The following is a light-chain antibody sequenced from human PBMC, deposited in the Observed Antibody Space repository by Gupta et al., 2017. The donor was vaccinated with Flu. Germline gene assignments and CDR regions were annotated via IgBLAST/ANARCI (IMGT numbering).Light chain of an antibody. J-gene: IGKJ1*01. CDR2: TAS. CDR1: RGIKTY. CDR3: QQSYSAPRT. V-gene: IGKV1-39*01. Sequence: DIQMTQSPPSLSASVGDRVTITCRASRGIKTYLNWYQQKPGKAPQLLIHTASSLQSGVPSRFSGSGSGTDFSLTISSLQPEDFASYYCQQSYSAPRTFGQGTKVEV.